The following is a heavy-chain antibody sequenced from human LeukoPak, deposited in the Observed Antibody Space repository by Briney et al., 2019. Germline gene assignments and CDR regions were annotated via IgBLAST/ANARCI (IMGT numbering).Heavy chain of an antibody. J-gene: IGHJ4*02. CDR2: IPNSGRST. D-gene: IGHD3-3*01. V-gene: IGHV3-11*04. CDR1: GFSLITYF. Sequence: GGSLRLSCEASGFSLITYFLSWIRQAPGKGMEWVSYIPNSGRSTKYADAVKARFTSSRDRSKQSVYQEMPDLRAEGTAVYYCARAASGYYHVFDSWGQGTLVTVSS. CDR3: ARAASGYYHVFDS.